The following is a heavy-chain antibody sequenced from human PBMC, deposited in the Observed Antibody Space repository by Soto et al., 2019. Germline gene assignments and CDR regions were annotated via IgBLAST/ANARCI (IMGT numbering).Heavy chain of an antibody. CDR3: ARDEGAAAGPLGV. D-gene: IGHD6-13*01. Sequence: LSHTCRVADASITSSYWVLLSKNPGKGLEWIGYIYYSGSTYYNPSLKSRVTISVDTSKNQFSLKLSSVTAADTAVYYCARDEGAAAGPLGVWGQGTTVTVS. CDR1: DASITSSY. CDR2: IYYSGST. V-gene: IGHV4-31*03. J-gene: IGHJ6*01.